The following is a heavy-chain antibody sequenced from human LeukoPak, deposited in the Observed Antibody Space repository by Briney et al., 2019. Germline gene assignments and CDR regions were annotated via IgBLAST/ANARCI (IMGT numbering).Heavy chain of an antibody. Sequence: ASVTVSFKASGYTFTIYDINWVRQATGQGLEWMGWMNPNSGNTAYAQKFQGRVTMTRNTSISTAYMELSSLRSEDTAVYYCARALGYCSGGSCYPLDYWGQGTLVTVSS. CDR3: ARALGYCSGGSCYPLDY. CDR1: GYTFTIYD. D-gene: IGHD2-15*01. V-gene: IGHV1-8*01. CDR2: MNPNSGNT. J-gene: IGHJ4*02.